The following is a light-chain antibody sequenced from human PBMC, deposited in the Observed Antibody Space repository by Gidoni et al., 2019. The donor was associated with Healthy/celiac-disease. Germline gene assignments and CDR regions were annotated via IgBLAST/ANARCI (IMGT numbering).Light chain of an antibody. CDR2: GAS. Sequence: EIVMTQSPATLSVSPGERATPSCRASQSVSSNLAWYQQKPGQAPRLLIYGASTKATGIPARFRGSGSGTEFTLTISSLQSEDFAVFYCQQYNNWPPGTFGQGTKVEIK. J-gene: IGKJ1*01. CDR1: QSVSSN. V-gene: IGKV3-15*01. CDR3: QQYNNWPPGT.